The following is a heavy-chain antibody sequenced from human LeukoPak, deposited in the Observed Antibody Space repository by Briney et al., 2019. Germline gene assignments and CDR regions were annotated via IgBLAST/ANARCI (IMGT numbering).Heavy chain of an antibody. J-gene: IGHJ6*02. CDR1: GGSFSGYY. CDR3: ASRRRRYFDWDSYYYYGMDV. CDR2: INHSGST. V-gene: IGHV4-34*01. Sequence: SETLSLTCAVYGGSFSGYYWSWIRQPPGKGLEWIGEINHSGSTNYNPSLKSRVTISVDTSKNQFSLKLSSVTAADTAVYYCASRRRRYFDWDSYYYYGMDVWGQGTTVTVSS. D-gene: IGHD3-9*01.